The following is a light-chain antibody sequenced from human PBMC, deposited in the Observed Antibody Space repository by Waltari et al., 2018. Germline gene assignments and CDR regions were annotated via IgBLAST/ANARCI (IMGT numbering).Light chain of an antibody. Sequence: QQKAVRGPVLVFYKDSGRPSGIPGRVSGATSGTTVIFTITAAHTEDEADYYCYSAADTDREVVFGGGTKLNVL. J-gene: IGLJ3*02. CDR3: YSAADTDREVV. V-gene: IGLV3-27*01. CDR2: KDS.